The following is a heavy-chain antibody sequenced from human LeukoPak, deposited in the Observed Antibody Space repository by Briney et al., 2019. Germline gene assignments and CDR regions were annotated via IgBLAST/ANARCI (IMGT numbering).Heavy chain of an antibody. CDR1: GGSISSYY. Sequence: SETLSLTCTVSGGSISSYYWSWIRQPAGKGLEWIGRIYTSGSTNYNPSLKSRVTMSVDTSKNQFSLKLSSVTAADTAVYYCAREWRGTGRPNNWFDPWGQGTLVTVSS. V-gene: IGHV4-4*07. D-gene: IGHD1-1*01. CDR2: IYTSGST. J-gene: IGHJ5*02. CDR3: AREWRGTGRPNNWFDP.